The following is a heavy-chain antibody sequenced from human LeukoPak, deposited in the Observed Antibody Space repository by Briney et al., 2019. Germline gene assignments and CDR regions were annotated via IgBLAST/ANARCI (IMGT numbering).Heavy chain of an antibody. CDR3: ARSRQTPGFDP. D-gene: IGHD4-23*01. V-gene: IGHV4-59*02. CDR1: GDSVTTYY. Sequence: SETLSLTCTVSGDSVTTYYWSWLRQPPGKGLEWIGYIYYSGSTNYNPSLKSRVTISVDTSKNQFSLKLSSVTAADTAVYYCARSRQTPGFDPWGQGTLVTVSS. J-gene: IGHJ5*02. CDR2: IYYSGST.